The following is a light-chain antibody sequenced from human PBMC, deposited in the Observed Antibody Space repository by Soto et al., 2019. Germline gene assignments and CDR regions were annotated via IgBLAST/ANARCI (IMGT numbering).Light chain of an antibody. Sequence: QSVLTQPASVSGSPGQSITISCTGTSSDVGSYNYVSWYQQHPGKAPKLMIYDVSNRPSGVSNRFSGSKSGNTASLTISGLQAEDEADYYCSSYTGSNTVVFGGGTKLTVL. CDR1: SSDVGSYNY. V-gene: IGLV2-14*01. CDR3: SSYTGSNTVV. J-gene: IGLJ2*01. CDR2: DVS.